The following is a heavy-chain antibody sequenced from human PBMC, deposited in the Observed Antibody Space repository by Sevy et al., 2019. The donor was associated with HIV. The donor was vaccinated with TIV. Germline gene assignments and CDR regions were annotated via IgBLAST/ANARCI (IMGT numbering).Heavy chain of an antibody. D-gene: IGHD2-15*01. CDR3: ARDFCSGGSCYSAFVY. CDR1: GYTFNNYI. Sequence: ASVKVSCKGSGYTFNNYIIYWVRQAPGQSLEWMGWVNTASGDTKYSLKFQGRVIITTDTSARTVYMELNNLRSEDTAFYFCARDFCSGGSCYSAFVYWGQGTLVTVSS. CDR2: VNTASGDT. V-gene: IGHV1-3*04. J-gene: IGHJ4*02.